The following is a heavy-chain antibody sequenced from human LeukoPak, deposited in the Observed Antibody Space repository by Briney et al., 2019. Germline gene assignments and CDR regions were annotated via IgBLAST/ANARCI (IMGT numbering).Heavy chain of an antibody. V-gene: IGHV4-39*01. J-gene: IGHJ4*02. CDR2: IYYSGST. CDR1: GGSISSSSYY. Sequence: SETLSLTCTVSGGSISSSSYYWGWIRQPPRKGLEWIGSIYYSGSTYYNPSLKSRVTISVDTSKNQFSLKLSSVTAADTAVFYCAKLPTALRGIDYWGQGTLVTVSS. CDR3: AKLPTALRGIDY. D-gene: IGHD5-12*01.